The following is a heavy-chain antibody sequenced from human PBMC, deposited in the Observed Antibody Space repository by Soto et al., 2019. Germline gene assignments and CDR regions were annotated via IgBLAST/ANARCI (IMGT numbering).Heavy chain of an antibody. CDR2: IYYSGST. Sequence: SETLSLTCTVSGGSISTGDYYWNWIRQPPGKGLEWIGYIYYSGSTYYSPSLKSRVTISADPSKNQFSLKLSSLTAADTAVYSCATAGTNSCYMCYHYGMAVCGPGTTVTVS. CDR1: GGSISTGDYY. V-gene: IGHV4-30-4*01. CDR3: ATAGTNSCYMCYHYGMAV. J-gene: IGHJ6*02. D-gene: IGHD2-2*02.